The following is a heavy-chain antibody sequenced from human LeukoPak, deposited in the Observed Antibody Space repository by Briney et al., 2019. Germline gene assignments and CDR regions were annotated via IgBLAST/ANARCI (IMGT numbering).Heavy chain of an antibody. CDR1: GYTFTTYG. D-gene: IGHD7-27*01. J-gene: IGHJ3*02. V-gene: IGHV1-18*01. Sequence: ASVKVSCKASGYTFTTYGISWVRQAPGQGREWMGWVSAYNGNTNYAQKLQGRATMTTDTSANTAYMELGSLRSDDTAVYYCARGLLTARARDAFDIWGQGTMVTVSS. CDR2: VSAYNGNT. CDR3: ARGLLTARARDAFDI.